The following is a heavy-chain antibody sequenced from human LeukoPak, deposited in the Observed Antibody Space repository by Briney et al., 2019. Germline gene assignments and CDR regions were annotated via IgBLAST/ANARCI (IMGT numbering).Heavy chain of an antibody. D-gene: IGHD3-3*01. Sequence: SETLSLTCAVYGGSFSGYYWSWIRQPPGKGLEWIGEINHSGSINYNPSLKSRVTISVDTSKNQSSLKLSSVTAADTAVYYCARGRSFGVVIISYYYYYMDVWGKGTTVTVSS. CDR2: INHSGSI. CDR1: GGSFSGYY. J-gene: IGHJ6*03. V-gene: IGHV4-34*01. CDR3: ARGRSFGVVIISYYYYYMDV.